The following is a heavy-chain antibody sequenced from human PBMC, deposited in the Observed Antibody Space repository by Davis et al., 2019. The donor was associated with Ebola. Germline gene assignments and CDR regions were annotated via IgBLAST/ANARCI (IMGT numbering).Heavy chain of an antibody. D-gene: IGHD6-13*01. Sequence: AASVKVSCKASGYTFTSYGITWVRQAPGQGLEWMGWINPHNGNTNYAQNVQGRVTMTTDTSTSTAYMEVGSLRSDDTAVYYCARRGTSSWYAGWVDPWGQGTLVTVSS. CDR3: ARRGTSSWYAGWVDP. CDR1: GYTFTSYG. CDR2: INPHNGNT. V-gene: IGHV1-18*04. J-gene: IGHJ5*02.